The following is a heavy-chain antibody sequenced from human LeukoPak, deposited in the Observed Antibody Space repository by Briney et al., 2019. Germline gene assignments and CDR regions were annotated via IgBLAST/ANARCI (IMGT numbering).Heavy chain of an antibody. V-gene: IGHV3-64*01. D-gene: IGHD2-21*01. Sequence: GGSLRLSCAASGFTFSSYAMHWVRQAPGKGLEYVSAISSNGDSTYYANSVKGRFTISRDNSKNTLYLRMGSLRAEDVAVYYCARGAKGDLYDYWGQGTLVTVSS. J-gene: IGHJ4*02. CDR3: ARGAKGDLYDY. CDR1: GFTFSSYA. CDR2: ISSNGDST.